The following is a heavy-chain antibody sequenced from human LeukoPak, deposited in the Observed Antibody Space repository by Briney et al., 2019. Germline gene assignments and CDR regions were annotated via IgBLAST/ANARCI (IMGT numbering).Heavy chain of an antibody. D-gene: IGHD6-13*01. Sequence: PSETLSLTCTVSGGSISSYYWSWIRQPPGKGLEGIGYIYTSGSTNYNPSLKSRVTISVDTSKNQFSLKLSSVTAADTAVYYCARHGEEAGYYYYYMDVWGKGTTVTVSS. V-gene: IGHV4-4*09. CDR3: ARHGEEAGYYYYYMDV. J-gene: IGHJ6*03. CDR2: IYTSGST. CDR1: GGSISSYY.